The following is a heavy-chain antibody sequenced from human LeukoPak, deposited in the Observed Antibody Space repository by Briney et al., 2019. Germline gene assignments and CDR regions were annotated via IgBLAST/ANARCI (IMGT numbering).Heavy chain of an antibody. Sequence: ASVQVSCKASGYTFTSYGISWVRQAPGQGLEWMGWISAYNGNTNYAQKLQGRVTMTTDTSTSTAYMELRSLRSDDTAVYYCARGAAAPYYYGMDVWGQGTTVTVSS. D-gene: IGHD6-13*01. CDR3: ARGAAAPYYYGMDV. V-gene: IGHV1-18*01. J-gene: IGHJ6*02. CDR1: GYTFTSYG. CDR2: ISAYNGNT.